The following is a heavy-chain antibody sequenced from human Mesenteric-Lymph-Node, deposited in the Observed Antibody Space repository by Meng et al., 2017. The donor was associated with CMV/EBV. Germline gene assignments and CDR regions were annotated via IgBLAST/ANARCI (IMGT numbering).Heavy chain of an antibody. CDR2: INHSGST. J-gene: IGHJ4*02. CDR1: GGSFSGAY. Sequence: TCAVYGGSFSGAYWSWIRQPPGKGLEWIGEINHSGSTNYNPSLKSRVTISVDTSKNQFSLKLSSVTAADTAVYYCARHWGIQRPFDYWGQGTLVTVSS. D-gene: IGHD5-18*01. CDR3: ARHWGIQRPFDY. V-gene: IGHV4-34*01.